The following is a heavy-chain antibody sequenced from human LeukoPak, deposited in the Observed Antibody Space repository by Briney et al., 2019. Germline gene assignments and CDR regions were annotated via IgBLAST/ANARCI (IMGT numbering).Heavy chain of an antibody. Sequence: GGSLRLSCAASGFTLNNDAMSWVRQAPGKGLEWVSAINGDTTHYAGSVKGRFTISRDSSKNTLYLQMNSLRAEDTAVYYCAKESWWELRTRYFDYWGQGTLVTVSS. J-gene: IGHJ4*02. CDR1: GFTLNNDA. V-gene: IGHV3-23*01. CDR3: AKESWWELRTRYFDY. D-gene: IGHD1-26*01. CDR2: INGDTT.